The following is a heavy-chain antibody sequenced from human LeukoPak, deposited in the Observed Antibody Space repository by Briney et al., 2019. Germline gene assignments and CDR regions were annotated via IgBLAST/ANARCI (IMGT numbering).Heavy chain of an antibody. J-gene: IGHJ4*02. Sequence: GGSLRLSCAASGFTFSTYAMLWVRQAPGQGLEWVAVISYGGSNKYYADSVTGRFTISRDNARNSLYLQMNSLRAEDTAVYYCARGQVPGNYWGQGTLVTVSS. CDR2: ISYGGSNK. CDR1: GFTFSTYA. CDR3: ARGQVPGNY. V-gene: IGHV3-30-3*01. D-gene: IGHD3-10*01.